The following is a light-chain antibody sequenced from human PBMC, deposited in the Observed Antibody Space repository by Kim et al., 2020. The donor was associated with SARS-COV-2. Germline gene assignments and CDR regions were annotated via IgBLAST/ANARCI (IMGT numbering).Light chain of an antibody. CDR3: HLYGSSPL. Sequence: EIVLTHSPGTLSLSPGERVTLSCRASQSVSSNYLAWYQQKPGQAPRLLIYGASSRATDIPDRFSGSGSGTDFTLTISRLEAEDFAVYYCHLYGSSPLFGPGTKVDIK. J-gene: IGKJ3*01. CDR2: GAS. CDR1: QSVSSNY. V-gene: IGKV3-20*01.